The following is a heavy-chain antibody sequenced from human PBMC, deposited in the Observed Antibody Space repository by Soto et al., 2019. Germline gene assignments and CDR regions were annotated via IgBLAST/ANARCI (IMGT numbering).Heavy chain of an antibody. CDR2: IYSGGST. V-gene: IGHV3-53*01. CDR1: GVTGSSNY. D-gene: IGHD3-22*01. J-gene: IGHJ1*01. CDR3: PRDRVESGYPEYFQH. Sequence: GGSLRLPWAAAGVTGSSNYMSWVRQDTGKGLEWVSVIYSGGSTYYADSVKGRFTISRDNSKNTLYLQMNSLRAEDTAVYYCPRDRVESGYPEYFQHWGQGTLVTVSS.